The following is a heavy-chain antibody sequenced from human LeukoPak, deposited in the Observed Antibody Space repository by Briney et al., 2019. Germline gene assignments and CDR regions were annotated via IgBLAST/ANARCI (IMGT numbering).Heavy chain of an antibody. J-gene: IGHJ3*02. Sequence: GGSLRLSCAASGFTFSSYGTHWVRQAPGKGLEWVAFIRYDGSNKYYADSVKGRFTISRDNSKNTLYLQMNSLRAEDTAVYYCARDTPQGRLYAFDIWGQGTMVTVSS. D-gene: IGHD3-10*01. CDR1: GFTFSSYG. V-gene: IGHV3-30*02. CDR3: ARDTPQGRLYAFDI. CDR2: IRYDGSNK.